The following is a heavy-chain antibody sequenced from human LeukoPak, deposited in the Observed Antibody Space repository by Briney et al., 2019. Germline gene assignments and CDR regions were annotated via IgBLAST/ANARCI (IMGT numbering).Heavy chain of an antibody. CDR2: INSDRSST. CDR1: GFTFSIYW. J-gene: IGHJ4*02. D-gene: IGHD4-17*01. CDR3: ARGNDYGDYCAFDY. V-gene: IGHV3-74*01. Sequence: PGGSLRLSCAASGFTFSIYWMHWVRQAPGKGLVWVSRINSDRSSTSYADSVKGRFTISRDNAKNTLYLQMNSLRAEDTAVYYCARGNDYGDYCAFDYWGQGTLVTVSS.